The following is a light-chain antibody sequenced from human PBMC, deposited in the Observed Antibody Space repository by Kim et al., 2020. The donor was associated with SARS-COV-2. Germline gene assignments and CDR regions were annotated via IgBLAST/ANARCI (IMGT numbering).Light chain of an antibody. J-gene: IGLJ3*02. CDR3: NSRDSSGNHLGV. CDR2: GKN. Sequence: SSELTQDPAVSVALGQTVRITCQGDSLRSDYASWYQQKPGQAPVFVIYGKNNRPSGIPDRFSGSSSGNTASLTISGAQSEGEADYYRNSRDSSGNHLGVF. V-gene: IGLV3-19*01. CDR1: SLRSDY.